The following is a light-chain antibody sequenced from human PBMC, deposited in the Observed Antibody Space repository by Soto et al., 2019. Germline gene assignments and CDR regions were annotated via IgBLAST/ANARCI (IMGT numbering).Light chain of an antibody. J-gene: IGLJ1*01. CDR1: SSNIGSTYD. CDR2: GNT. Sequence: QSVLTQPPSVSGAPRQRVTISCTGSSSNIGSTYDVQWYQQLPGTAPKLLIHGNTNRPSGVPDRFSGSKSGTSASLAITGLQADDEADYYCQSYDDSLSVHYVFGTGT. V-gene: IGLV1-40*01. CDR3: QSYDDSLSVHYV.